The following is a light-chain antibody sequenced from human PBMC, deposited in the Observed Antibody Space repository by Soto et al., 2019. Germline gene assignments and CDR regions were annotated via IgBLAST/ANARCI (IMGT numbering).Light chain of an antibody. Sequence: EIVMTQSAATLSVSPGERATLSCRASQSVSSNLAWYQQKPGQAPRLLMYGASTRASGIPDRFSGSGSGTEFTLTISSLQSEDFAVYYCQQYNNWPPVTFGQGTRLEIK. CDR3: QQYNNWPPVT. CDR2: GAS. J-gene: IGKJ5*01. CDR1: QSVSSN. V-gene: IGKV3-15*01.